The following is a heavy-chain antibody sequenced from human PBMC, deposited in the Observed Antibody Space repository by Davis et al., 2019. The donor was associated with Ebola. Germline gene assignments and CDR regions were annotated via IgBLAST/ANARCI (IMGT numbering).Heavy chain of an antibody. D-gene: IGHD2-2*01. CDR1: GYSFTTYW. Sequence: GESLKISCKGSGYSFTTYWIAWVRQTPAKGLEWMGIIYPGDSDTRYSPSFQGQVTVSADKSINTAYVQWSSLKASDTAIYYCARRQSRFYGMDVWGQGTTVIVSS. V-gene: IGHV5-51*01. J-gene: IGHJ6*02. CDR3: ARRQSRFYGMDV. CDR2: IYPGDSDT.